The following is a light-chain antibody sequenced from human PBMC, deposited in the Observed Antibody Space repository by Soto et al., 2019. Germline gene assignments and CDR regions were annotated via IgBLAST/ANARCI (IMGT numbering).Light chain of an antibody. J-gene: IGLJ2*01. CDR1: SSDVGSYNL. V-gene: IGLV2-23*01. Sequence: QSALTQPASVTGSPGQSITISCTGTSSDVGSYNLVSWYQQHPGKAPKLMIYEGSKRPSGVSNRFSGSKSGNTASLTISGLQAEDEADYYCCSYAGSSTWHVVFGGGTNLTVL. CDR2: EGS. CDR3: CSYAGSSTWHVV.